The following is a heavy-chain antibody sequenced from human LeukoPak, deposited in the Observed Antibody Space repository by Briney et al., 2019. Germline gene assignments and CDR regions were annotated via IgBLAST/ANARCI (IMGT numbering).Heavy chain of an antibody. J-gene: IGHJ4*02. CDR1: GISVSTNY. V-gene: IGHV3-30*18. Sequence: GGSLRLSCAASGISVSTNYMTWVRQAPGKGLEWVAVISYDGSNKYYADSVKGRFTTSRDNSKNTLYLQMNSLRAEDTAVYYCAKALIAAAAPFDYWGQGTLVTVSS. D-gene: IGHD6-13*01. CDR2: ISYDGSNK. CDR3: AKALIAAAAPFDY.